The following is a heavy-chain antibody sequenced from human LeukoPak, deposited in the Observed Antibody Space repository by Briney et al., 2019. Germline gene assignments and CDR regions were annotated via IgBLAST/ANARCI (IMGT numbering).Heavy chain of an antibody. J-gene: IGHJ4*02. Sequence: MPSETLSLTCTVSGGSISSSSYYWGWIRQPPGKGLEWIGSIYYSGSTYYNPSLKSRFTISVDTSKNQFSLKLSSVTAADTAVYYCASFMTTVTYYFDYWGQGTLVTVSS. CDR2: IYYSGST. CDR3: ASFMTTVTYYFDY. V-gene: IGHV4-39*01. CDR1: GGSISSSSYY. D-gene: IGHD4-17*01.